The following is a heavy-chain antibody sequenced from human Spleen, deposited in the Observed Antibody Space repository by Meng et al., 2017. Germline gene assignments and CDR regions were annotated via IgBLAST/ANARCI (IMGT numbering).Heavy chain of an antibody. J-gene: IGHJ3*02. CDR2: IYYIETT. D-gene: IGHD3-16*01. Sequence: SETLSLTCSVSGGSVNSGNDYWSWIRQPAGKGLEWIGYIYYIETTNYNPSLKSRVTISVDTSKNHFSLKLTSVTAADTAVYYCARFEWGRFGAGFDIWGQGRMVTVSS. CDR3: ARFEWGRFGAGFDI. V-gene: IGHV4-61*10. CDR1: GGSVNSGNDY.